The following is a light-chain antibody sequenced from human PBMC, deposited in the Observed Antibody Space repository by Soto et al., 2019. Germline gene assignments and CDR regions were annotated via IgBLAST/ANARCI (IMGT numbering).Light chain of an antibody. V-gene: IGLV1-40*01. CDR1: SSNIGPGFD. J-gene: IGLJ1*01. Sequence: QSVLTQPPSVSGAPGQTVTISCTGSSSNIGPGFDVHWYQQHPGAAPKLLIYVNTNRPSGVPDRFSGSRSGSSASLAITGLQAEDEAYYYCQFFDSSLVFGTGTKVTVL. CDR2: VNT. CDR3: QFFDSSLV.